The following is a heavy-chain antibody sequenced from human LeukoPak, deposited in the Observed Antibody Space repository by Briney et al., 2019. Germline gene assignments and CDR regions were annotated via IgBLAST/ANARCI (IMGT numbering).Heavy chain of an antibody. V-gene: IGHV3-23*01. Sequence: PGGSLRLSCAAYGSTPFNSYSMSWVRQAPGKGLEWVSAITSSGETTYYADSVKGRFTISRDNSKNMVYLQMNSLRAEDAATYYCAKMQGYFDYWGQGSLVTVSS. CDR1: GSTPFNSYS. CDR2: ITSSGETT. J-gene: IGHJ4*02. CDR3: AKMQGYFDY.